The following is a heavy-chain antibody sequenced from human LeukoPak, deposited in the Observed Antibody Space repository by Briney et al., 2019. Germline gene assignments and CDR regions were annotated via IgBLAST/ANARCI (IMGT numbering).Heavy chain of an antibody. CDR3: ARGLYDFWSGYPHVLGY. V-gene: IGHV3-33*01. CDR1: GFTFSSYG. Sequence: PGRSLRLSCAASGFTFSSYGMHWVRQAPGKGLEWVAVIWYDGSNKYYADSAKGRFTISRDNSKNTLYLQMNSLRAEDTAVYYCARGLYDFWSGYPHVLGYWGQGTLVTVSS. J-gene: IGHJ4*02. CDR2: IWYDGSNK. D-gene: IGHD3-3*01.